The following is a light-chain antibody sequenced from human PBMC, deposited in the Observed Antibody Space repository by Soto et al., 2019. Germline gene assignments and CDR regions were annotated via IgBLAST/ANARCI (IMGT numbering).Light chain of an antibody. Sequence: DTQMAQSPSTLSASVGDTVTITCRASQSMNHWVAWYQQKPGKGPQLLIYDASNLESGVPSRFSGSGSGTEFSLTISSLQPDDFATYYCQQYNGDSCTFGQGTKVEIK. CDR3: QQYNGDSCT. V-gene: IGKV1-5*01. J-gene: IGKJ1*01. CDR2: DAS. CDR1: QSMNHW.